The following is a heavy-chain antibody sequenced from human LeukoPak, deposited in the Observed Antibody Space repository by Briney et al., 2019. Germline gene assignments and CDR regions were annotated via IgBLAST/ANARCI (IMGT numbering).Heavy chain of an antibody. J-gene: IGHJ4*02. Sequence: PGGPLRLSCAASGFTLSSYWMSWVRQAPGKGLEWVANIKTDGSEKIYVDSLKGRFTISRDNAKNSLYLQMNSLRAEDTAVYYCAKHGFGVFEGYWGQGTLVTVSS. V-gene: IGHV3-7*03. CDR2: IKTDGSEK. D-gene: IGHD3-10*01. CDR1: GFTLSSYW. CDR3: AKHGFGVFEGY.